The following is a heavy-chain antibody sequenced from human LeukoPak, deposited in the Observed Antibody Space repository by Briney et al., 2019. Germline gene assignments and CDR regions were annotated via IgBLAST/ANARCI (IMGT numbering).Heavy chain of an antibody. Sequence: SETLSLTCAVYGGSFSVHYWSWSRQPPGKGLEWIGEINHSGSTNYNPSLKSRVTISVDTSKNQFSLKLSSVTAADTAVYYCARHTRIAATGIWYNWFDPWGQGTLVTVSS. D-gene: IGHD6-13*01. CDR1: GGSFSVHY. V-gene: IGHV4-34*01. CDR2: INHSGST. CDR3: ARHTRIAATGIWYNWFDP. J-gene: IGHJ5*02.